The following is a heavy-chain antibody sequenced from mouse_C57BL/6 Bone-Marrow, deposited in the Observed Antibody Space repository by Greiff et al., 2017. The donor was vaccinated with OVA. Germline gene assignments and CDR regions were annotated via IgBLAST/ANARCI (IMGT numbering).Heavy chain of an antibody. V-gene: IGHV2-2*01. Sequence: VQLQQSGPGLVQPSQSLSITCTVSGFSFTSYGVHWVRQSPGKGLEWLGVIWRGGSTDYNAAFISSLGISTDNSTSQVFFKMNSLLADDTAVYYCAASTVVARAMDYWGQGTSVTVSS. CDR3: AASTVVARAMDY. CDR2: IWRGGST. D-gene: IGHD1-1*01. J-gene: IGHJ4*01. CDR1: GFSFTSYG.